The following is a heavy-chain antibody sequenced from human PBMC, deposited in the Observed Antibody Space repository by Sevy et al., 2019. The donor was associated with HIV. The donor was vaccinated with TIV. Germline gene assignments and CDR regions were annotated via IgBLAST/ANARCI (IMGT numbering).Heavy chain of an antibody. CDR3: ATTKDYYDNSGYPFDS. V-gene: IGHV1-24*01. Sequence: ASVKVSCKVTGCTLTELSLHWVRQTSVKGLEWMGSFDPEDGETIYAQKFQGRITMTEDTSTDTAYMELSSLRSEDTAVYYCATTKDYYDNSGYPFDSWGQGTLVTVSS. CDR2: FDPEDGET. J-gene: IGHJ4*02. CDR1: GCTLTELS. D-gene: IGHD3-22*01.